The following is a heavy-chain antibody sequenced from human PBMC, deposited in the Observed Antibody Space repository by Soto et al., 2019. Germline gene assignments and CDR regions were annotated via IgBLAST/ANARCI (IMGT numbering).Heavy chain of an antibody. V-gene: IGHV1-2*02. CDR1: GYRFTGYD. D-gene: IGHD3-22*01. J-gene: IGHJ4*02. Sequence: QVQLVQSGAEVRKPGASVKASCRASGYRFTGYDIPWVRQAPGKGLEWMGWVKPNNGETEDAQKFRGRVTLTGDTSISTAYMELYRLRSDDTAVYYCESGLTKSSGRGGIFDFWGQGTLVTVSS. CDR2: VKPNNGET. CDR3: ESGLTKSSGRGGIFDF.